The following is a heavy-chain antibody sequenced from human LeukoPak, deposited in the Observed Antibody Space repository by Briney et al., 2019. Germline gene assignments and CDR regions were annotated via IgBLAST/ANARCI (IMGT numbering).Heavy chain of an antibody. CDR2: IKQDGSEK. D-gene: IGHD3-22*01. CDR3: ARGGGYYYFDY. V-gene: IGHV3-7*01. Sequence: GGSLRLSCAASGSTFSSYWMSWVRQAPGKGLEWVANIKQDGSEKYYVDSVKGRFTISRDNAKNSLYLQMNSLRAEDTAVYYCARGGGYYYFDYWGQGTLVTVSS. CDR1: GSTFSSYW. J-gene: IGHJ4*02.